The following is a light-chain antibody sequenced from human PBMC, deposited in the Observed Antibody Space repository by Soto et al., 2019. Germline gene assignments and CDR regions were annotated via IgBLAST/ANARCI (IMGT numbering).Light chain of an antibody. CDR2: GAS. J-gene: IGKJ1*01. CDR3: QQYSSWVWT. V-gene: IGKV3-15*01. CDR1: QSIGTK. Sequence: EIVMTQFPATLSKSPGESATFSCRASQSIGTKLAWYQQRPGQAPRLRMYGASTGATGIPARFSGSGSGTEFTLTIGSLQSDDFAVYYCQQYSSWVWTFGQGTKVELK.